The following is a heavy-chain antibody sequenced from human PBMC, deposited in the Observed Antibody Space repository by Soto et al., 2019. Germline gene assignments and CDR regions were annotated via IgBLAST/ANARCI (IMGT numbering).Heavy chain of an antibody. CDR3: ARRLERRKERFDP. CDR2: IPDSGTT. J-gene: IGHJ5*02. CDR1: GVSISSINYS. D-gene: IGHD1-1*01. V-gene: IGHV4-39*01. Sequence: QLQLQESGPGLVKASETLSLTCAVSGVSISSINYSWGWIRQPPGEGLEWIGAIPDSGTTSFKSSIKSRAPISVDTSRNQFSLKLSSVTAADTAVYYCARRLERRKERFDPWGRGILVTVSS.